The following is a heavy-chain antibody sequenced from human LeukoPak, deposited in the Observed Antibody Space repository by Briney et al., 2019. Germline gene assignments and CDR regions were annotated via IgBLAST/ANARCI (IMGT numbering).Heavy chain of an antibody. CDR3: TTLEQYYFHSSAYDVYYIDV. D-gene: IGHD3-22*01. V-gene: IGHV3-15*01. CDR2: IKSKSDGGTT. CDR1: GLVFTTAW. Sequence: PGGSLRLSCAASGLVFTTAWMIWVRQAPGKGLEWVGRIKSKSDGGTTDYAAPVKGRFTISRDDSKNTLYLQMSSLKTEDTAVYYCTTLEQYYFHSSAYDVYYIDVWGKGTTVTVSS. J-gene: IGHJ6*03.